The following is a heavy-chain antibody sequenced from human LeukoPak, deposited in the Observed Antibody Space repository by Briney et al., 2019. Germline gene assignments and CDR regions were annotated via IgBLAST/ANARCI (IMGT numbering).Heavy chain of an antibody. V-gene: IGHV4-59*01. CDR2: IYYGGST. Sequence: PSETLSLTCTVSGGSISSYYWSWIRQPPGKGLEWIGYIYYGGSTNYNPSLKSRVTISVDTSKNQFSLKLSSVTAADTAVYYCARDGYSYGPSGLGGIEVWGQGTTVTVSS. J-gene: IGHJ6*02. D-gene: IGHD5-18*01. CDR3: ARDGYSYGPSGLGGIEV. CDR1: GGSISSYY.